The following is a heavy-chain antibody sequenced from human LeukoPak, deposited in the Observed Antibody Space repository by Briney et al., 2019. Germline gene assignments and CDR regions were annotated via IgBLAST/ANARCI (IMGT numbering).Heavy chain of an antibody. D-gene: IGHD5-24*01. CDR1: GGSISSGGHY. Sequence: SETLSLTCTVSGGSISSGGHYWSWIRQPAGKGLEYLGRIYSTGSTNYNPSLRSRVTISVVTSKNHFSLKLSSVTAADTAVYYCARHGEGFDYWGQGTLVTVSS. J-gene: IGHJ4*02. CDR2: IYSTGST. CDR3: ARHGEGFDY. V-gene: IGHV4-61*02.